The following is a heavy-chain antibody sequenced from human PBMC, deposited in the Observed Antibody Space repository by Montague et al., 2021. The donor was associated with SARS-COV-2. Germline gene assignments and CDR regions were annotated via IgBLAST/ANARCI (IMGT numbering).Heavy chain of an antibody. J-gene: IGHJ6*03. CDR2: ISNRGST. Sequence: SETLSLTCAVYGASFSDLYWSLIRQHRGKGLEWIGEISNRGSTNYNPSLESRVTISVDTSKNQLSLKLNSVTAADTAVYYCARGPARITIFEIPVYYYHMDIWGKGTTVTVSS. CDR3: ARGPARITIFEIPVYYYHMDI. CDR1: GASFSDLY. D-gene: IGHD3-3*01. V-gene: IGHV4-34*01.